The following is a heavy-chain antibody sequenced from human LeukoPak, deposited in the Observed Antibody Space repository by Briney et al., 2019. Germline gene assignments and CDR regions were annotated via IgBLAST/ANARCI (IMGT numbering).Heavy chain of an antibody. CDR3: ARGFRDYYDSSGSTALYFDY. J-gene: IGHJ4*02. Sequence: PSETLSLTCTVSGGSISSYYWRWIRQPPGKGLEWIGYIYYSGSTNYNPSLKSRVTISVDTSKNQFSLKLSSVTAADTAVYYCARGFRDYYDSSGSTALYFDYWGQGTLVTVSS. V-gene: IGHV4-59*01. CDR1: GGSISSYY. D-gene: IGHD3-22*01. CDR2: IYYSGST.